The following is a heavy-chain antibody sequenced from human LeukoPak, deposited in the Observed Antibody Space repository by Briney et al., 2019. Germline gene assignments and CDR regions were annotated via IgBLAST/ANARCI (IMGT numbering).Heavy chain of an antibody. CDR1: GGSFSGYY. V-gene: IGHV4-34*01. D-gene: IGHD5-12*01. CDR3: ARVGGYDRGYYFDY. CDR2: INHSGST. J-gene: IGHJ4*02. Sequence: PSETLSLTCAVYGGSFSGYYWSWIRQPPGKGLEWIGEINHSGSTNYNPSLKSRVTISVDTSKNQFSLKLSSVTAADTAVYYGARVGGYDRGYYFDYWGQGTLVTVSS.